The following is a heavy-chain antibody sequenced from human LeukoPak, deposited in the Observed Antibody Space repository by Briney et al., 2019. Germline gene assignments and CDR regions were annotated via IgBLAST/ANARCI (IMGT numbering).Heavy chain of an antibody. J-gene: IGHJ4*02. CDR3: ARGGAFCSITTCHEFDH. Sequence: ASVKVSCKTSGYTFTGSYLHWVRQVPGQGLEWMGWTNPSTGGTKSAQQFEGRVTMTRDTSNTTGYLELRSLRLDDTATYYCARGGAFCSITTCHEFDHWGQGTLVIVPS. CDR2: TNPSTGGT. CDR1: GYTFTGSY. V-gene: IGHV1-2*02. D-gene: IGHD2-2*01.